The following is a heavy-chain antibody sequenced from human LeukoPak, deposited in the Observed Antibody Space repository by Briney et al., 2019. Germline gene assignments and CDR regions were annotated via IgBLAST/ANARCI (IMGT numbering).Heavy chain of an antibody. CDR2: VSASGYYT. CDR3: AKKPVTIKYPFDN. Sequence: GGSLRLSCAGPGFSLSSYDMGWVRQAPGKGLEWVAVVSASGYYTEYADSVKGRFTISRDTSQNTLILEMNSLRAEDTAVYYCAKKPVTIKYPFDNWGLGTLVTVS. J-gene: IGHJ4*02. D-gene: IGHD5-24*01. V-gene: IGHV3-23*01. CDR1: GFSLSSYD.